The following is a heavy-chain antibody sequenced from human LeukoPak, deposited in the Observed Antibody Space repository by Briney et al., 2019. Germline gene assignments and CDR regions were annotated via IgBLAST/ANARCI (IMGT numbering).Heavy chain of an antibody. D-gene: IGHD6-19*01. J-gene: IGHJ6*02. CDR1: GYTFTSYD. CDR2: ISAYNGNT. V-gene: IGHV1-18*01. Sequence: ASVKVSCKASGYTFTSYDINWVRQAPGHGLEWMGWISAYNGNTNYAQKLQGRVTMTTDTSTSTAYMELRSLRSDDTAVYYCARAGIAVASYYGMDVWGQGTMVTVSS. CDR3: ARAGIAVASYYGMDV.